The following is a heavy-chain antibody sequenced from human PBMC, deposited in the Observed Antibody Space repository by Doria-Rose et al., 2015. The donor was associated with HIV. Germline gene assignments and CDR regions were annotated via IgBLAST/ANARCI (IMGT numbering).Heavy chain of an antibody. V-gene: IGHV3-23*01. D-gene: IGHD1-1*01. CDR3: AKSLSALNSFDY. J-gene: IGHJ4*02. Sequence: QAPGKGLEWVSSIHGSGDTYYSDSVKGRFTISKDNSKNTLFLQMNSLRAEDAAVYYCAKSLSALNSFDYWGQGTLVTVSS. CDR2: IHGSGDT.